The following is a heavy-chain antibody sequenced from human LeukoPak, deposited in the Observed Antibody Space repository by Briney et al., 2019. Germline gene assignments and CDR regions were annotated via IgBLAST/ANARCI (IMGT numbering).Heavy chain of an antibody. CDR2: INHSGST. CDR1: GGSFSGYY. V-gene: IGHV4-34*01. CDR3: ARRGFLAAAGIFAFDI. Sequence: SETLSLTCAVYGGSFSGYYWSWIRQPPGKGLEWIGEINHSGSTNYNPSLKSRVTISVDTSKNQFSLKLSSVTAADTAVYYCARRGFLAAAGIFAFDIWGQGTMVTVSS. D-gene: IGHD6-13*01. J-gene: IGHJ3*02.